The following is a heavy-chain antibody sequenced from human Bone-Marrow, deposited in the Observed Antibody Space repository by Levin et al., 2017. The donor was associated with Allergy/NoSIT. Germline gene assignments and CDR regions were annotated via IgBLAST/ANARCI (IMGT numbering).Heavy chain of an antibody. V-gene: IGHV1-46*01. J-gene: IGHJ4*02. D-gene: IGHD3-9*01. CDR2: INPDSGTT. Sequence: ASVKVSCKASGYTFTTRYIHWVRQAPGQGLEWMGLINPDSGTTGYALKFRGRVTMTRDTSTGTVYMEVKSLKSGETAVFFCARDSGHYTVLTGYYGHFELWGQGTQVTVSS. CDR3: ARDSGHYTVLTGYYGHFEL. CDR1: GYTFTTRY.